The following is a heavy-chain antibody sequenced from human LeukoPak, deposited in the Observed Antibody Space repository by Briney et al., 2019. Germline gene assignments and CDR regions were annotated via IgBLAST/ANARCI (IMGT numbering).Heavy chain of an antibody. V-gene: IGHV1-2*06. CDR3: ARKRGIVGARADYYYYGMDV. D-gene: IGHD1-26*01. CDR2: INPNSGGT. Sequence: ASVKVSCKASGYTFTGYYMHWVRQAPGQGLEWMGRINPNSGGTNYAQKFQGRVTMTRGTSISTAYMELSRLRSDDTAVYYCARKRGIVGARADYYYYGMDVWGQGTTVTVSS. J-gene: IGHJ6*02. CDR1: GYTFTGYY.